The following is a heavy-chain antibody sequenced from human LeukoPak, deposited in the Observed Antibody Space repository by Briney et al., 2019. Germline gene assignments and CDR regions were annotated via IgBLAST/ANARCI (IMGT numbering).Heavy chain of an antibody. CDR1: GFTFSSYG. D-gene: IGHD2-2*01. CDR3: AKVRPPLQYCSSTSCLGSFDY. CDR2: IRYDGSNK. V-gene: IGHV3-30*02. J-gene: IGHJ4*02. Sequence: PGGSLRLSCAASGFTFSSYGMHWVREAPGKGLEWVAFIRYDGSNKYYADFVKGRFTISRDNSKNTLYLQMNSLRAEETAVYYCAKVRPPLQYCSSTSCLGSFDYWGQGNLVTVSS.